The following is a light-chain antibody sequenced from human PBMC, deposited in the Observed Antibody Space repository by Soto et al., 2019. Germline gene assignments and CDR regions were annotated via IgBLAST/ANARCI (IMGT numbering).Light chain of an antibody. J-gene: IGKJ1*01. Sequence: EIVMTQSPATLSVSPGERATLSCRASQSVGTYLAWYQQKPGQAPRLLIYGASTRAAGISPRFSGGGSGTEFTLTISSLQAEDFAVYDWQQYNDWPRTVDQGTKVVIK. CDR2: GAS. V-gene: IGKV3-15*01. CDR3: QQYNDWPRT. CDR1: QSVGTY.